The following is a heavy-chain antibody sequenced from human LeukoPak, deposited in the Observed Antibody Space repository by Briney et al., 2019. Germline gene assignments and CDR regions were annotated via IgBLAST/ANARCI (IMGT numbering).Heavy chain of an antibody. CDR2: ISGSGTTT. D-gene: IGHD2-2*01. Sequence: GGSLRLSCAGSGFIFSSYAMSWVRQAPGKGLEWVSAISGSGTTTYYADSVKGRFTISRDNSNNTLYLQMNGLRAEDTAVYYCAKDPFRTRVSAPDYWGQGTLVTVSS. V-gene: IGHV3-23*01. CDR1: GFIFSSYA. CDR3: AKDPFRTRVSAPDY. J-gene: IGHJ4*02.